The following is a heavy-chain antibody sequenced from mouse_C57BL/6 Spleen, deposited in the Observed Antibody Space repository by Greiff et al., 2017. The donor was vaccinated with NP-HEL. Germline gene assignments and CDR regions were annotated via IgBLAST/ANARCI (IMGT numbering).Heavy chain of an antibody. V-gene: IGHV1-59*01. CDR2: IDPSDSYT. CDR1: GYTFTSYW. J-gene: IGHJ1*03. D-gene: IGHD1-1*01. CDR3: ARGTTVVADLYFDG. Sequence: VQLQQPGAELVRPGTSVKLSCKASGYTFTSYWMHWVKQRPGQGLEWIGVIDPSDSYTNYNQKFKGKATLTVDKPASTAYMQLSSLTSADSAVYYCARGTTVVADLYFDGWGTGPTVSVSS.